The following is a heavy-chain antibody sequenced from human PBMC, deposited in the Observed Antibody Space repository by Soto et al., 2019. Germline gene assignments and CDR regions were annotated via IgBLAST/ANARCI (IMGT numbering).Heavy chain of an antibody. CDR3: ARVNGIQLWSHIDY. D-gene: IGHD5-18*01. V-gene: IGHV4-34*01. J-gene: IGHJ4*02. CDR2: INHSGST. CDR1: GGSFSGYY. Sequence: SETLSLTCAVYGGSFSGYYWSWIRQPPGRGLEWIGEINHSGSTNYNPSLKSRVTISVDTSKNQFSLKLSSVTAADTAVYYCARVNGIQLWSHIDYWGQGTLVTVSS.